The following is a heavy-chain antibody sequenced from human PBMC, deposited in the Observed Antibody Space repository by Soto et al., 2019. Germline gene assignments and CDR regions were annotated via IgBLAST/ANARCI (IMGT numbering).Heavy chain of an antibody. CDR3: ARDYYDSSGYYYDYYYGMDV. V-gene: IGHV3-30-3*01. CDR1: GCTFSSYA. J-gene: IGHJ6*02. CDR2: ISYDGSNK. D-gene: IGHD3-22*01. Sequence: QVQLVESGGGVVQPGRSLRLSCAASGCTFSSYAMHWVRQAPGKGLEWVAVISYDGSNKYYADSVKGRFTISRDNSKNTLYLQMNSLRAEDTAVYYCARDYYDSSGYYYDYYYGMDVWGQGTTVTVSS.